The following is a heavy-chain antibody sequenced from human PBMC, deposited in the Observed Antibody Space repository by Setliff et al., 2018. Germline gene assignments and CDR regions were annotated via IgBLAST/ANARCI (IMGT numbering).Heavy chain of an antibody. V-gene: IGHV4-30-4*08. CDR2: IYYSGST. J-gene: IGHJ5*02. CDR1: GGSISSSDYY. CDR3: ARVMGGSYGFSWFDP. Sequence: SETLSLTCTVSGGSISSSDYYWSWIRQPPGKGLEWIGYIYYSGSTYYNPSLKSRVTISVDTSKNQFSLKLSSVTAADTAVYYCARVMGGSYGFSWFDPWGQGTLVTVSS. D-gene: IGHD1-26*01.